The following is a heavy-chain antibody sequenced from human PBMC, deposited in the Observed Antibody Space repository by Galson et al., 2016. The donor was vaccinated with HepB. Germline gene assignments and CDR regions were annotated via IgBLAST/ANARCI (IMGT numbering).Heavy chain of an antibody. CDR2: IRGGGGGTT. CDR1: GFTFSNYG. CDR3: ATKTVLSAYGGDFQH. D-gene: IGHD5-12*01. Sequence: SLRLSCAASGFTFSNYGMTWVRQAPGKGLEWVSVIRGGGGGTTFYADSVKGRVTISGDNSKNTLYLQMNSLRAEDTAVYYCATKTVLSAYGGDFQHWCQGTLVTVSS. V-gene: IGHV3-23*01. J-gene: IGHJ1*01.